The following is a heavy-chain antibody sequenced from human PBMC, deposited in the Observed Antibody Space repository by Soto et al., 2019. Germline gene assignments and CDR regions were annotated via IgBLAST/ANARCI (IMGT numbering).Heavy chain of an antibody. CDR2: TYYRSKWYN. CDR3: AREPGGEYIYGSYYYFFHGMDV. V-gene: IGHV6-1*01. CDR1: GDSVSSNSAA. Sequence: SQTLSLTCAISGDSVSSNSAAWNWIRQSPSRGLEWLGRTYYRSKWYNDYPISVKGRIPINQDTSKNRFSLQLNSVTPEDTALYYWAREPGGEYIYGSYYYFFHGMDVWAQGTTVTVYS. J-gene: IGHJ6*02. D-gene: IGHD5-18*01.